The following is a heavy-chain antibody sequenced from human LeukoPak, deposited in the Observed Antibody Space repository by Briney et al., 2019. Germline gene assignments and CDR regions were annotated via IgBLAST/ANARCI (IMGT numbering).Heavy chain of an antibody. CDR1: GFTFSSYG. Sequence: GGSLRLSCAASGFTFSSYGMHWVRQAPGKGLEWVAVIWYDGSNKYYADSVKGRFTISRDNSKNTLYLQMNSQRAEDTAVYYCARDFDRGGDRDYWGQGTLVTVSS. CDR3: ARDFDRGGDRDY. J-gene: IGHJ4*02. CDR2: IWYDGSNK. V-gene: IGHV3-33*01. D-gene: IGHD2-21*02.